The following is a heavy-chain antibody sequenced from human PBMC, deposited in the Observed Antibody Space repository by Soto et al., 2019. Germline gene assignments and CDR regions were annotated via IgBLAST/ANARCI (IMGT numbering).Heavy chain of an antibody. J-gene: IGHJ5*02. CDR3: ARDMYSSAYFVKCFDL. CDR2: ISHDGSNK. CDR1: GFSFSSYA. D-gene: IGHD6-19*01. V-gene: IGHV3-30-3*01. Sequence: QVRLVESGGGVVQPGRSLRLSCTASGFSFSSYAMYWVRQPPGKGLEWVAVISHDGSNKHYADSVKGRVTVSRDNSNHSLDLQLNRLRGEDTAMYYCARDMYSSAYFVKCFDLWGQGTMVTVSS.